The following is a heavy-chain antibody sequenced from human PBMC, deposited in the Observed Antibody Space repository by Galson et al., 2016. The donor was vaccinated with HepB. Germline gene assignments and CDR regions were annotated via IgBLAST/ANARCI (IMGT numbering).Heavy chain of an antibody. CDR3: ATSRVAVSGTEGAHFDY. CDR1: GVDFSHYA. D-gene: IGHD6-13*01. CDR2: VSPVYGTA. V-gene: IGHV1-69*13. J-gene: IGHJ4*02. Sequence: SVKVSCKASGVDFSHYAFNWVRQAPGQGLEWMGSVSPVYGTAENAQKFPGRITITADESTSTAYMELSRLRSEDTAIYYCATSRVAVSGTEGAHFDYWGQGTLVIASP.